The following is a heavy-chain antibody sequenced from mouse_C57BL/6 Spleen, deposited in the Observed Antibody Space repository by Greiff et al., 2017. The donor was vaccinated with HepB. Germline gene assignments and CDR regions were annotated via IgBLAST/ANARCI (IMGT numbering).Heavy chain of an antibody. CDR3: AIEELDGYYKGCFAY. J-gene: IGHJ3*01. Sequence: QVQLQQPGAELVKPGASVKVSCKASGYTFTSYWMHWVKQRPGQGLEWIGRIHPSDSDTNYNQKFKGKATLTVDKSSSTAYMQLSSLTSEDSAVYYCAIEELDGYYKGCFAYWGQGTLVTVSA. CDR1: GYTFTSYW. CDR2: IHPSDSDT. V-gene: IGHV1-74*01. D-gene: IGHD2-3*01.